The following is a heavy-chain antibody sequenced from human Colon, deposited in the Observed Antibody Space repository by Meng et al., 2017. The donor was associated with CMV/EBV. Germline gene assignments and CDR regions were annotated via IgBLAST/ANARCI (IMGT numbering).Heavy chain of an antibody. CDR3: ARSERVFNY. V-gene: IGHV3-30-3*01. Sequence: LSLTCAASGFIFSNYAIHWVRQAPGKGLEWVSVISYDGSDKVYADSLKGRFTISRDNSKNTVYLQMNSLTAEDTAVYYCARSERVFNYWGQGTLVTVSS. CDR1: GFIFSNYA. J-gene: IGHJ4*02. CDR2: ISYDGSDK.